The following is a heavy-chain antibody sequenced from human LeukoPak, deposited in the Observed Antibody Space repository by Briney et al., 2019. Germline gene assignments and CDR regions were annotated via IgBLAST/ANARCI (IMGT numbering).Heavy chain of an antibody. CDR2: ISNNGSNK. CDR3: AIDQGCSSTSCYSVFLHY. CDR1: GFTFSSCG. J-gene: IGHJ4*02. D-gene: IGHD2-2*01. Sequence: PGRSLRLSCAASGFTFSSCGMHWVRQAPGKGLGWGAGISNNGSNKYYADSVKGRFTISRDNSKNTPYLQMNSLRPEAPAVYYCAIDQGCSSTSCYSVFLHYWGQGTLVTVSS. V-gene: IGHV3-30*03.